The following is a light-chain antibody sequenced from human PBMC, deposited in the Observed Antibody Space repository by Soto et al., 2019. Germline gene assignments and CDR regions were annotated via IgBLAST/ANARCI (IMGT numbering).Light chain of an antibody. J-gene: IGKJ1*01. Sequence: EVVMTQSPATLSVSPGETATLSCRASQSVNTNLAWYQQKPGEAPRVLIHAASTRATDVPDRFGGSGSGTDFTLTISSLQSEDFVLYYCQEYNDWPRGTVGQGTKVDIK. CDR1: QSVNTN. V-gene: IGKV3-15*01. CDR3: QEYNDWPRGT. CDR2: AAS.